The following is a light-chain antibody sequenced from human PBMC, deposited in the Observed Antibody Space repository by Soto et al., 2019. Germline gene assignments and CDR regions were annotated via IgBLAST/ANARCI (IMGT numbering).Light chain of an antibody. CDR1: QGISSL. CDR3: QQANCFPLT. Sequence: DIQMTQSPSSVSASVGDRVTITCRASQGISSLLAWYQQKPGKAPNLLIHTASSLQSGVPSRFSGSGSGTDFTLTSSSLQPEDFATYYCQQANCFPLTFGGGTKVEIK. J-gene: IGKJ4*01. CDR2: TAS. V-gene: IGKV1-12*01.